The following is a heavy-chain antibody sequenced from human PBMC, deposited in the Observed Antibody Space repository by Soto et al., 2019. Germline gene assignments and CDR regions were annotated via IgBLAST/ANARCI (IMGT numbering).Heavy chain of an antibody. D-gene: IGHD3-10*01. CDR3: ARIGEWSYGMDV. CDR2: MKPNSGNT. J-gene: IGHJ6*02. CDR1: GYTFTSYD. Sequence: QVQLVQSGAEVKKPGASVKVSCKASGYTFTSYDINWVRQATGQGLEWMGWMKPNSGNTGYAQKFMGRVTMTRNTSISTVYVELSSLRSEDTAVYYCARIGEWSYGMDVWGQGTTVTVSS. V-gene: IGHV1-8*01.